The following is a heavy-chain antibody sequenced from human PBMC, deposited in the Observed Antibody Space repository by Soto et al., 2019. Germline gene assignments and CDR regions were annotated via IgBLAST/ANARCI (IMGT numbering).Heavy chain of an antibody. Sequence: GASVKVSCKASGYTFTSYGISWVRQPPGQGLEWMGWISAYNGNTNYAQKLQGRVTMTTDTSTSTAYMELRSLRSDDTAVYYCARGYCSGGSCYYYYGMDVWGQGTTVTVSS. J-gene: IGHJ6*02. V-gene: IGHV1-18*04. CDR2: ISAYNGNT. D-gene: IGHD2-15*01. CDR1: GYTFTSYG. CDR3: ARGYCSGGSCYYYYGMDV.